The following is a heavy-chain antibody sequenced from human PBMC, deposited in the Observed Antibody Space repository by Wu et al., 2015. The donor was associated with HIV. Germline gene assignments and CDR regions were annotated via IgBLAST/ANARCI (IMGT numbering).Heavy chain of an antibody. J-gene: IGHJ1*01. CDR3: ARAKTYYYDSSGYLRSGGYFQH. CDR2: ISAYNGDT. V-gene: IGHV1-18*01. Sequence: QVQLVQSGAEVKKPGASVKVSCKTSGYTFLSYGISWVRQAPGQGLEWMGWISAYNGDTNYAQKLQGRVTMTRDTSTKTAYMELRSLRSDDTAVYYCARAKTYYYDSSGYLRSGGYFQHWGQGTLVTVSS. CDR1: GYTFLSYG. D-gene: IGHD3-22*01.